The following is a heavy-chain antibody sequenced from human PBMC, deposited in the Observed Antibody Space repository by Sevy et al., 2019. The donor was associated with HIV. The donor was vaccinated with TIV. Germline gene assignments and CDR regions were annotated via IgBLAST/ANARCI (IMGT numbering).Heavy chain of an antibody. CDR1: GFTFSDYY. V-gene: IGHV3-11*01. CDR3: ARAFDSSGSYLSRILLSRREFDY. D-gene: IGHD6-19*01. J-gene: IGHJ4*02. Sequence: GGSLRLSCAASGFTFSDYYMSWIRQAPGKGLEWVSYISSSGSTIYYADSVKGRFTISRDNAKNSLYLKMNILRAEETAVYYCARAFDSSGSYLSRILLSRREFDYWGQGTLVTVSS. CDR2: ISSSGSTI.